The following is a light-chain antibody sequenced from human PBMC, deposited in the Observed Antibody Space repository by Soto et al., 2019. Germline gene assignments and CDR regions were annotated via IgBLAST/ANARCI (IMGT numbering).Light chain of an antibody. CDR2: DAS. CDR1: QGISSY. V-gene: IGKV1-39*01. CDR3: QQSYSTPRT. J-gene: IGKJ1*01. Sequence: IPLTQSPSSLSASVGDRVTITCRVSQGISSYLNWYRQKPGKAPKLLIYDASSLESGVPSRFSGSGSGTEFTLTISSLQPEDFATYYCQQSYSTPRTFGQGTKVDIK.